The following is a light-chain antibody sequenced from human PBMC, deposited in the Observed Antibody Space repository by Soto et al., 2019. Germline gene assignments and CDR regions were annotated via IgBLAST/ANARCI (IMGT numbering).Light chain of an antibody. CDR1: SSDVGDYNY. Sequence: QSALTQPPSASGTPGQSVTIPCTGTSSDVGDYNYVSWYQHHPGKAPKLVIYEVSRRPSGVPDRFSGSKSGNTASLTVSGLQAEDEADYYCSSNAGSNNLVFGGGTQMTVL. CDR3: SSNAGSNNLV. CDR2: EVS. J-gene: IGLJ2*01. V-gene: IGLV2-8*01.